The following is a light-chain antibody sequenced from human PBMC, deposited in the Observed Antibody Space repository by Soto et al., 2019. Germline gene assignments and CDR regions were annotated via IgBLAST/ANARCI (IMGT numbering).Light chain of an antibody. V-gene: IGLV2-14*01. CDR2: EVT. Sequence: QSALTQPASVSGSPGQSIAISCTGTRSDVGAYNYVSWYQQHPGKAPKLMISEVTNRPSGVSDRFSGSKSGNTASLTISELQAEDEADYYCSSFTSRFTFVFGTGTKVTVL. J-gene: IGLJ1*01. CDR1: RSDVGAYNY. CDR3: SSFTSRFTFV.